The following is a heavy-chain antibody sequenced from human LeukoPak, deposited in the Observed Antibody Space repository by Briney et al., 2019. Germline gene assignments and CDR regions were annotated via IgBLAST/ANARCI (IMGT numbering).Heavy chain of an antibody. Sequence: GGSLRLSCAASGFTFSDYYMSWIRQAPVKGLEWISCIGSSTSSIFYADSVRGRFTISRDNAKNSLYLQMNSLRAEDTAVYYCASSYNDSSGPFDYWGQGTLVSVSS. CDR2: IGSSTSSI. CDR1: GFTFSDYY. J-gene: IGHJ4*02. CDR3: ASSYNDSSGPFDY. D-gene: IGHD3-22*01. V-gene: IGHV3-11*01.